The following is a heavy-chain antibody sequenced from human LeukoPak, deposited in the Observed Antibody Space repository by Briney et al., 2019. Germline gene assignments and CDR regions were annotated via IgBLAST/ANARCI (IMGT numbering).Heavy chain of an antibody. J-gene: IGHJ4*02. V-gene: IGHV3-23*01. Sequence: PGGSLRLSCAASGFTFKDYAMSWVRQAPGTGLEWVSSMTGSSGSTYYADSVKGRFTISRDNSKNILFLQMNSLRADDTAIYYCARSSTNMVLCYFDFWGQGTLVPVSS. CDR2: MTGSSGST. D-gene: IGHD3-10*01. CDR3: ARSSTNMVLCYFDF. CDR1: GFTFKDYA.